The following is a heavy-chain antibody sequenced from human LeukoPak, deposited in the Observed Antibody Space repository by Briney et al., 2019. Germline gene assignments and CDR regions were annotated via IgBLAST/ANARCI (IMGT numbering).Heavy chain of an antibody. CDR2: INPNSGGT. V-gene: IGHV1-2*02. CDR1: GYTFTGYY. J-gene: IGHJ4*02. D-gene: IGHD3-10*01. CDR3: ARLITMVRGVIIPPLGY. Sequence: ASVKVSCKASGYTFTGYYMHWVRQAPGQGLEWMGWINPNSGGTNYAQKFQGRVTMTRDTSISTAYMELSRLRSDDTAVYYCARLITMVRGVIIPPLGYWGQGTPVTVSS.